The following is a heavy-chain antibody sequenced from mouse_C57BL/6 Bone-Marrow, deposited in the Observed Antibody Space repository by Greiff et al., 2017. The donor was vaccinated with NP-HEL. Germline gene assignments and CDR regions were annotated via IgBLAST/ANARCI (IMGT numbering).Heavy chain of an antibody. CDR3: ARPGLGYFDY. Sequence: EVQLMESGGGLVKPGGSLKLSCAASGFTFSDYGMHWVRQAPEKGLEWVAYISSGSSTIYYADTVKGRFTISRDNAKNTLFLQMTSLRSEDTAMYYCARPGLGYFDYGGQGTTLTVSA. CDR2: ISSGSSTI. V-gene: IGHV5-17*01. CDR1: GFTFSDYG. J-gene: IGHJ2*01. D-gene: IGHD2-4*01.